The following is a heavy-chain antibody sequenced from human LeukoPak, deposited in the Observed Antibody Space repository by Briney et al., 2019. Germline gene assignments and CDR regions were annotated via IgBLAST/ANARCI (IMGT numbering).Heavy chain of an antibody. CDR3: AKLVPS. J-gene: IGHJ5*02. Sequence: GGSLRLSCAVSGFTFSNYGMNWVRQAPGKGLEWVSAISGSGDNTYYADSVKGRFTISRDNSKNTLSLQMNSLRAEDTAVYYCAKLVPSWGQGTLVTVSS. D-gene: IGHD6-13*01. CDR1: GFTFSNYG. CDR2: ISGSGDNT. V-gene: IGHV3-23*01.